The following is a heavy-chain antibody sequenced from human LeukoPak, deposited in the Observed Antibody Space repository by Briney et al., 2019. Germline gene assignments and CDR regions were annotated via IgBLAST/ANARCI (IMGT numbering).Heavy chain of an antibody. CDR1: GGSFSSGSYY. D-gene: IGHD3-22*01. CDR2: IYYSGST. Sequence: SETLSLTCTVSGGSFSSGSYYWSWFRQPPGKGLEWIGYIYYSGSTNYNPSLKSRVTISVDTSKNQFSLKLTSVTAADTAVYYCAREDSSSWYRWFDPWGQGTLVTVSS. CDR3: AREDSSSWYRWFDP. J-gene: IGHJ5*02. V-gene: IGHV4-61*01.